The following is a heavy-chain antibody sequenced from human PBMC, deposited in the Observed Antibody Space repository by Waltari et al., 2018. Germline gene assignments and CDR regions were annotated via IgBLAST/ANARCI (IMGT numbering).Heavy chain of an antibody. CDR3: ASGTTVVTLDY. CDR1: GYTLTELS. Sequence: QVQLVQSGAEVKKPGASVKVSCKVSGYTLTELSMHWVRQAPGKGLEWMGGFDPEDGETIYAQKFQGRVTITADESTSTAYMELSSLRSEDTAVYYCASGTTVVTLDYWGQGTLVTVSS. V-gene: IGHV1-24*01. D-gene: IGHD4-17*01. J-gene: IGHJ4*02. CDR2: FDPEDGET.